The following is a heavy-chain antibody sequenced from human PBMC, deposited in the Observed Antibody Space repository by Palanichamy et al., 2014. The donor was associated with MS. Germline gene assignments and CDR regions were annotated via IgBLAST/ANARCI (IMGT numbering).Heavy chain of an antibody. CDR1: GASISSSSYV. CDR3: ASYGSGRS. D-gene: IGHD3-10*01. J-gene: IGHJ4*02. Sequence: QLQLQESGPGLVKPSETLSLICTVSGASISSSSYVLGLDPPAPGKGLEWIGTLYYSGSTYYNPSLESRAAISGDTSKNQFSPRLNSVTAADTAVYYCASYGSGRSWGQGTLVTVPS. V-gene: IGHV4-39*01. CDR2: LYYSGST.